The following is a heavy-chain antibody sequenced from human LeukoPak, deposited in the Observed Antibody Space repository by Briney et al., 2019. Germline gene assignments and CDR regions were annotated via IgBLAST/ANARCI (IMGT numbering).Heavy chain of an antibody. CDR3: ARDVPVGYGDWDYFDY. J-gene: IGHJ4*02. CDR1: GFTFSSYG. Sequence: GGSLRLSCAASGFTFSSYGMHWVRQAPGKGLEWVAVISYDGSNKYYADSVKGRFTISRDNSKNTLYLQMNSLRAEDTAVYYCARDVPVGYGDWDYFDYWGQGTLVTVSS. V-gene: IGHV3-30*03. CDR2: ISYDGSNK. D-gene: IGHD3-10*01.